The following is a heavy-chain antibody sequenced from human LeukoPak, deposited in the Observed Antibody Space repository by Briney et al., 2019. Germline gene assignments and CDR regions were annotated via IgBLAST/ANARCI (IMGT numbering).Heavy chain of an antibody. CDR2: IWYDGSNN. CDR3: ARGDHSSWHHSFDY. V-gene: IGHV3-33*01. D-gene: IGHD3-16*01. Sequence: PGRSLRLSCAASGFTFSSYGMHWVRQAPGKGLEWVAVIWYDGSNNYYADSVKGRFTISRDNSKNTLYLQMNSLRAEDTAVYYCARGDHSSWHHSFDYWGQGTLVTVSS. CDR1: GFTFSSYG. J-gene: IGHJ4*02.